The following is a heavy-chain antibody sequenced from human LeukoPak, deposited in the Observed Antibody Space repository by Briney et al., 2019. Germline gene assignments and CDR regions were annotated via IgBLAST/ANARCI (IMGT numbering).Heavy chain of an antibody. J-gene: IGHJ6*03. CDR2: ISAYNGNT. CDR3: ARNYYGSGSYYRYYYYYMDV. CDR1: GYTFTSYG. D-gene: IGHD3-10*01. V-gene: IGHV1-18*01. Sequence: ASVKVSCTASGYTFTSYGISWVRQAPGQGLEWMGWISAYNGNTNYAQKLQGRVTITTDTSTSTAYMELRSLRSDDTAVYYCARNYYGSGSYYRYYYYYMDVWGKGTTVTISS.